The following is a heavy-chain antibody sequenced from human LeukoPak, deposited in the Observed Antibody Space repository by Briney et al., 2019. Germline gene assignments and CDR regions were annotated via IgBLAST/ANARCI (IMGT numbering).Heavy chain of an antibody. J-gene: IGHJ6*02. V-gene: IGHV3-7*01. CDR3: ARVQTKRAYYYDSRLYGMDV. D-gene: IGHD3-22*01. Sequence: GGSLRLSCAASGFTFSSYAMSWVRQAPGKGLEWVANIKQDGSEKYYVDSVKGRFTISRDNAKNSLYLQMNSLRAEDTAVYYCARVQTKRAYYYDSRLYGMDVWGQGTTVTVSS. CDR1: GFTFSSYA. CDR2: IKQDGSEK.